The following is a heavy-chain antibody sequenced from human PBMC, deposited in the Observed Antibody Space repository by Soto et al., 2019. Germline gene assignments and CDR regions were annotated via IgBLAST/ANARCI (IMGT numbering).Heavy chain of an antibody. Sequence: ASVKVSCKASGGTFSSYAISWVRQAPGQGLEWMGGIIPIFGTANYAQKFQGRVTITADESTSTAYMELSSLRSEDTAVYYCATDRGDGYNRYYYYYGMDVWGQGTTVTVSS. CDR1: GGTFSSYA. J-gene: IGHJ6*02. CDR2: IIPIFGTA. CDR3: ATDRGDGYNRYYYYYGMDV. D-gene: IGHD5-12*01. V-gene: IGHV1-69*13.